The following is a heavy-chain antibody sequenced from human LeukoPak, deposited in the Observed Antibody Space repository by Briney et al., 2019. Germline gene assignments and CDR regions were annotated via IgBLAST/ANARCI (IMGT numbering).Heavy chain of an antibody. CDR1: GFSPSTSGVG. J-gene: IGHJ4*02. CDR3: AHAFYDYVWGSYLTLDY. Sequence: SGPTLVNPTQTLTLTCTFSGFSPSTSGVGVGWIRQPPGKALEWLALIYWDDDKRYSPSLKSRLTITKDTSKNQVVLTMTNMDPVDTATYYCAHAFYDYVWGSYLTLDYWGQGTLVTVSS. V-gene: IGHV2-5*02. CDR2: IYWDDDK. D-gene: IGHD3-16*02.